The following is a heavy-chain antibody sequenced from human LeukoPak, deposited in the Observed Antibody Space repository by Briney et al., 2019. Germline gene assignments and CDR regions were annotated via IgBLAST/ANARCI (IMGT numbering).Heavy chain of an antibody. Sequence: PSETLSLTCTVSGGSISSRDYYWSWIRQPAGKGLEWIGRIYTSGSTNYNPSLKSRVTMSVDTSKNQFSLKLSSVTAADTAVYFCARDKGYGSGSTLLYYYYGMDVWGQGTTVTVSS. CDR1: GGSISSRDYY. J-gene: IGHJ6*02. CDR3: ARDKGYGSGSTLLYYYYGMDV. V-gene: IGHV4-61*02. D-gene: IGHD3-10*01. CDR2: IYTSGST.